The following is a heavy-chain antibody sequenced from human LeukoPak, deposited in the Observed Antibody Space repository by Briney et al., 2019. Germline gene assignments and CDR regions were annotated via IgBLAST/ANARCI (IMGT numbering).Heavy chain of an antibody. CDR1: GGSISSPSYY. CDR2: IYYSGTR. V-gene: IGHV4-39*07. D-gene: IGHD6-13*01. J-gene: IGHJ4*02. Sequence: PSETLSLTRTVSGGSISSPSYYWAWIRQPPGKGLEWIGTIYYSGTRYYNPSLKSRVSISVDTSKDQFSLKLSALTAADAAVYYCARMKPFQTQLAHSDHWGRGTLVTVSS. CDR3: ARMKPFQTQLAHSDH.